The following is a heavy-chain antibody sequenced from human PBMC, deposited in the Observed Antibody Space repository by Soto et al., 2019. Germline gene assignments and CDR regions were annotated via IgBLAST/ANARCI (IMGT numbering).Heavy chain of an antibody. CDR2: IYSGGST. J-gene: IGHJ5*02. CDR1: GFTVSSNY. D-gene: IGHD4-17*01. Sequence: GGSLRLSCAASGFTVSSNYMSWVRQAPGKGLEWVSVIYSGGSTYYADSVKGRFTISRDNSKNTLYLQMNSLRAEDTAVYYCARSDYGDTSGSFDPWGQGTLVTVSS. CDR3: ARSDYGDTSGSFDP. V-gene: IGHV3-53*01.